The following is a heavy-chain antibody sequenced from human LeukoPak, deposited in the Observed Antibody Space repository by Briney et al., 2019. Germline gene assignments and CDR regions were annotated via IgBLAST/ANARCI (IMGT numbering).Heavy chain of an antibody. D-gene: IGHD6-6*01. CDR2: IYYSGTT. CDR1: GSSVNSADYY. J-gene: IGHJ4*02. V-gene: IGHV4-61*08. CDR3: VRDLSGSSSFGY. Sequence: SETLSLTCTVSGSSVNSADYYWSWIRQSPGKGLEWIGSIYYSGTTNYNPSLKSRVTISLDTSKNQFSLRLTSVTAADTAVYYCVRDLSGSSSFGYWGQGILVTVSS.